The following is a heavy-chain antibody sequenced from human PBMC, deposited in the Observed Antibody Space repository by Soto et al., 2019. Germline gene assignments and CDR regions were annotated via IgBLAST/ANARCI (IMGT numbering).Heavy chain of an antibody. CDR1: GFTFSNYG. J-gene: IGHJ6*02. D-gene: IGHD6-13*01. Sequence: QVQLVESGGGVVQPGRSLRLSCVASGFTFSNYGMHWVRQAPGKGLEWLAVISNDGSNKNYADSVKGRFTISRDNSKNMVYLQTNSLRAEARAVYYCARYSSTTNFYYAMDVWGQGSTVTVS. CDR3: ARYSSTTNFYYAMDV. CDR2: ISNDGSNK. V-gene: IGHV3-30*03.